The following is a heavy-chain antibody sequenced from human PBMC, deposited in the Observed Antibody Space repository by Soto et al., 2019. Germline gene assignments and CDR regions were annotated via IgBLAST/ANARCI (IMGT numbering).Heavy chain of an antibody. J-gene: IGHJ4*02. CDR3: AKDPRVAYCGGDCYSGVGC. Sequence: GGSLRLSCAASGFTFSSYAMSWVRQAPGKGLEWVSAISGSGGSTYYADSVKGRFTISRDNSKNTLYLQMNSLRAEDTAVYYCAKDPRVAYCGGDCYSGVGCWGQGTLVPVSS. D-gene: IGHD2-21*02. V-gene: IGHV3-23*01. CDR1: GFTFSSYA. CDR2: ISGSGGST.